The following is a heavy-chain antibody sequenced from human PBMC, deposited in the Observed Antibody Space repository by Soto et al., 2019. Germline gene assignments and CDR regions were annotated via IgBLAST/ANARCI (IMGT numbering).Heavy chain of an antibody. J-gene: IGHJ2*01. V-gene: IGHV3-23*01. CDR3: ARKILGSTTRPNYWYFDL. Sequence: EVQVLESGGGLVQPGGSLRLSCAGSGFTFINYAMNWVRQDPGKGLEWVSSISGGGDAAFFPDSVRGRFTISRDNSKNTVTLQMNSLGVDDTAVYYCARKILGSTTRPNYWYFDLWGRGTLVTVSS. CDR2: ISGGGDAA. D-gene: IGHD7-27*01. CDR1: GFTFINYA.